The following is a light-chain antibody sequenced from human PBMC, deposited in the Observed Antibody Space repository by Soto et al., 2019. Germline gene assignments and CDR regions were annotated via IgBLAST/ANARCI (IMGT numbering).Light chain of an antibody. CDR2: DAS. J-gene: IGKJ1*01. CDR3: QQCNDWPWT. CDR1: QSVRNN. Sequence: EIVMTQSPGTLSVSPGERVTLSCRASQSVRNNLAWYQQKPGQGPRLLIYDASTRDTGIPARFSGSGSGTEFTLTISSLQSEDFAVYYCQQCNDWPWTFGQGTKVEIK. V-gene: IGKV3-15*01.